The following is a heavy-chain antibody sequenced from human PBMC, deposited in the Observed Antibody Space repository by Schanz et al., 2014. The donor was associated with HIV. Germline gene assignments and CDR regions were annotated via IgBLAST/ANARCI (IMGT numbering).Heavy chain of an antibody. V-gene: IGHV3-30*03. J-gene: IGHJ6*02. Sequence: QVRLVETGGGVVQPGRSLRLSCAASGFIFRTHGMHWVRQAPGKGLEWVAVISYDGSIEYYADSVKGRFTISRDNSKNTLYLQMNSLRAEDTAVYYCARDDCSGGSCYSNYYYGMDVWGQGTTVTVSS. CDR3: ARDDCSGGSCYSNYYYGMDV. CDR1: GFIFRTHG. D-gene: IGHD2-15*01. CDR2: ISYDGSIE.